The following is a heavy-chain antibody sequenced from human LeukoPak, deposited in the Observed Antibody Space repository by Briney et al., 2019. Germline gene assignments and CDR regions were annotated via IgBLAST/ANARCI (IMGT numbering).Heavy chain of an antibody. D-gene: IGHD3-9*01. J-gene: IGHJ6*02. Sequence: GGSLRLSCAASGLTFNRYAMHWVRQAPGKGLEWVAVTSYDGSNKYYAGSVKGRFTISRDNSKNTLYLQMNSLRVEGTAVYFCARGGTEIYFYHYGMDVWGQGTTVTVSS. CDR1: GLTFNRYA. CDR3: ARGGTEIYFYHYGMDV. V-gene: IGHV3-30*04. CDR2: TSYDGSNK.